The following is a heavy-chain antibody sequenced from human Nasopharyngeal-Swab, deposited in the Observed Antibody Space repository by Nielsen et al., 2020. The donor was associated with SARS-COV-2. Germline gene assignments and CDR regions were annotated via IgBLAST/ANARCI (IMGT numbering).Heavy chain of an antibody. CDR2: IDPSDSYT. J-gene: IGHJ6*03. Sequence: KASCKGSGYSFTSYWISWVRQMSGKGREWMGRIDPSDSYTNYSPTFQGHVAISADKSISTAYLQWSSLKASDTAMYYCARRAYYSGGSCYSPYYYYMDVWGKGTTVTVSS. CDR3: ARRAYYSGGSCYSPYYYYMDV. CDR1: GYSFTSYW. D-gene: IGHD2-15*01. V-gene: IGHV5-10-1*01.